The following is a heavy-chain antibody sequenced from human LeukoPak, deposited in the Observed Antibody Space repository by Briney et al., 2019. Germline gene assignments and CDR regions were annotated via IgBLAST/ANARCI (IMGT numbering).Heavy chain of an antibody. Sequence: KPSETLSLTCTVSGGSISNYYWSWIRQPAGKGLEWIGRIYTSGSTDYNPSLKSRDTMSVDTSKNQFSLKVSSVTAADTAVYYCARGPPPDFDYWGLGTLVTVSS. V-gene: IGHV4-4*07. J-gene: IGHJ4*02. CDR2: IYTSGST. CDR3: ARGPPPDFDY. CDR1: GGSISNYY.